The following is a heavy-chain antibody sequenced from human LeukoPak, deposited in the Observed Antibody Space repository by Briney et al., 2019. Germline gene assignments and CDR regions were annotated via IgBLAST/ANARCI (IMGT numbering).Heavy chain of an antibody. D-gene: IGHD1-7*01. J-gene: IGHJ4*02. CDR1: GYSFTSYW. Sequence: GESLKISCKGSGYSFTSYWIGWVRQMPGKGLEWMGIIYPGNSDTRYSPSFQGQVTISADKSISTAYLQWSSLKASDTAMYYCARQGPNYGRYFDYWGQGTLVTVSS. CDR2: IYPGNSDT. V-gene: IGHV5-51*01. CDR3: ARQGPNYGRYFDY.